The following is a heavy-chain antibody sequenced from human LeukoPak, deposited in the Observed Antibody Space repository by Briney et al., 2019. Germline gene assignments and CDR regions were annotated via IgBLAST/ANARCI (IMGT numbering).Heavy chain of an antibody. D-gene: IGHD5-18*01. CDR2: IIPIFGTA. CDR3: ARPYRDTAMVTGDYYYYMDV. J-gene: IGHJ6*03. Sequence: ASVKVSCKASGGTFSSYAISWVRQAPGQGLEWMGGIIPIFGTANYAQKFQGRVTITADKSTSTAYMELSSLRSEDTAVYYCARPYRDTAMVTGDYYYYMDVWGKGTTVTVSS. CDR1: GGTFSSYA. V-gene: IGHV1-69*06.